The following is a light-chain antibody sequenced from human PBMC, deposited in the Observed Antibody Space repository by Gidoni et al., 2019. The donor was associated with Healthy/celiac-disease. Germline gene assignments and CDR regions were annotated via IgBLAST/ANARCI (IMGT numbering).Light chain of an antibody. CDR1: QSVLYSSNNKNY. CDR2: WAS. J-gene: IGKJ2*03. V-gene: IGKV4-1*01. CDR3: QQYYSTLYS. Sequence: IVLTHSPASLAVSLTEWATINCKSSQSVLYSSNNKNYLASYQQKRGQPPRLLIYWASTRESGVPERFSGSGSGRDYTLAISSLQAEDVAVSYCQQYYSTLYSFGQXTKLEIK.